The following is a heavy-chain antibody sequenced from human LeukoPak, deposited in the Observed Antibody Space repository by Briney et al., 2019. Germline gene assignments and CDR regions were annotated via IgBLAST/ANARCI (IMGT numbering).Heavy chain of an antibody. CDR3: ARGTQYYYDSSGYYYGHYFDY. V-gene: IGHV4-31*03. J-gene: IGHJ4*02. Sequence: SETLSLTCTVSGGSISSGGYYWSWIRQHPGKGLEWIGYIYYSGSTYYNPSLKSRVTISVDTSKNQFSLKLSSVTAADTAVYYCARGTQYYYDSSGYYYGHYFDYWGQGTLVTVSS. CDR1: GGSISSGGYY. D-gene: IGHD3-22*01. CDR2: IYYSGST.